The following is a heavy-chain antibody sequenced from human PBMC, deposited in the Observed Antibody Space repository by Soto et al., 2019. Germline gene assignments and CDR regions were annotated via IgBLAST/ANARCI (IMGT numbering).Heavy chain of an antibody. Sequence: QVQLQESGPGLVKPSETLSLTCTVSGASFSGYYWSWVRQPAGKGLEWIGRIYATGTTDYNPSLKSRVMMSVDTSKKQFSLKLRSVTAADTAVYYCVRDGTKTLRDWFDPWGQGISVTVSA. CDR2: IYATGTT. V-gene: IGHV4-4*07. CDR1: GASFSGYY. CDR3: VRDGTKTLRDWFDP. J-gene: IGHJ5*02. D-gene: IGHD1-1*01.